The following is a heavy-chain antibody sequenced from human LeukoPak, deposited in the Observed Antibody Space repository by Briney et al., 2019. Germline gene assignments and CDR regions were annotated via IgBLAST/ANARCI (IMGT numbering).Heavy chain of an antibody. Sequence: GGSLRLSCAASGFTFSSYAISWVRQAPGKGLEWVSSSGDNTRYADSVKGRFTISRDNSKNTLDLQMNGLRAEDTAVYYCAKSWRYYDSSNYYAFDIWGQGTMVTVSS. V-gene: IGHV3-23*01. J-gene: IGHJ3*02. CDR1: GFTFSSYA. CDR2: SGDNT. D-gene: IGHD3-22*01. CDR3: AKSWRYYDSSNYYAFDI.